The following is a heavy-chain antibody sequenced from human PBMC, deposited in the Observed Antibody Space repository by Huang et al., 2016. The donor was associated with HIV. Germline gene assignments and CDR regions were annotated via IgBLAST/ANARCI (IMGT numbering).Heavy chain of an antibody. D-gene: IGHD3-22*01. CDR1: GYTFTRYA. CDR2: INTNTGNP. J-gene: IGHJ4*02. Sequence: QVQLVQSGSELRQPGASVKVSCQASGYTFTRYAMNWGRQAPGQGLEWMGWINTNTGNPTYAQAFTGLFVLSLDTSVSTAYLQISSLGAEDTAVYYCARDYYDSRGYDIHAVVDYWGQGTLVTVSS. CDR3: ARDYYDSRGYDIHAVVDY. V-gene: IGHV7-4-1*02.